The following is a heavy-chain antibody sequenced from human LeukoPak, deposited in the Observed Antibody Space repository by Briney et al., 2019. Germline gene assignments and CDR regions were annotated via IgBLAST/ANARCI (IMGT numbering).Heavy chain of an antibody. J-gene: IGHJ5*02. CDR3: AREGVVRGFDP. D-gene: IGHD3-22*01. Sequence: SETLSLTCTVSGGSISSYYWSWIRQPPGKGLEWIGYIYYSGSTNYNPSLKSRVTISIDTSKNQFSLKLSSVTAADTAVYYCAREGVVRGFDPWGQGTLVTVSS. CDR2: IYYSGST. CDR1: GGSISSYY. V-gene: IGHV4-59*12.